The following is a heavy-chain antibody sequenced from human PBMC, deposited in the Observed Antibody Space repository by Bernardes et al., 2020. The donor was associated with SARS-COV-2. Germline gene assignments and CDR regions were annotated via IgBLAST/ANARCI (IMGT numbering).Heavy chain of an antibody. V-gene: IGHV5-10-1*01. CDR1: GYSFTSYW. J-gene: IGHJ6*02. CDR3: ARLVGGWVDNYYYYGMDV. CDR2: IDPIDSYT. D-gene: IGHD2-8*02. Sequence: GSLKISCKGSGYSFTSYWIIWVRQLPGKGLEWMGRIDPIDSYTNYSPSFQGHVTISADKSISTAYLQWSSLKASDTAMYYCARLVGGWVDNYYYYGMDVWGQGTTVTVSS.